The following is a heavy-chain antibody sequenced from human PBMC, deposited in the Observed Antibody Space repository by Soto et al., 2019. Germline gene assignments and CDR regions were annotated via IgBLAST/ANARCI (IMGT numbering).Heavy chain of an antibody. Sequence: EVQLLESGGGLVQPGGSLRLSCAASGFTFSSYAMSWVRQAPGKGLEWVSAISGSGGSTYYADSVKGRFTISRDNSKNTLYLQMNSLRAEDTAVYYCAKYASCYDSSGYYYFDYWGQGTLVTVSS. J-gene: IGHJ4*02. CDR1: GFTFSSYA. D-gene: IGHD3-22*01. V-gene: IGHV3-23*01. CDR2: ISGSGGST. CDR3: AKYASCYDSSGYYYFDY.